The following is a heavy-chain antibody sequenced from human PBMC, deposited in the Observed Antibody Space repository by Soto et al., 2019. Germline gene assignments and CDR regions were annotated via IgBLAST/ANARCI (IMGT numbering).Heavy chain of an antibody. J-gene: IGHJ4*02. D-gene: IGHD2-15*01. CDR2: ISGSGGST. CDR1: GFTFSSYA. V-gene: IGHV3-23*01. CDR3: ASRIGYCSGGSCYLDY. Sequence: EVQLLESGGGLVQPGGSLRLSCAASGFTFSSYARSWVRQAPGKGLEWVSAISGSGGSTYYADSVKGRFTISRDNSKNTLYLQMNSLRAEDTAVYYCASRIGYCSGGSCYLDYWGQGTLVTVSS.